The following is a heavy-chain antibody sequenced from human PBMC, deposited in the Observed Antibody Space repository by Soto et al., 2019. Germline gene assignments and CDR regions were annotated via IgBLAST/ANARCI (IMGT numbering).Heavy chain of an antibody. V-gene: IGHV1-69*01. CDR3: AREGAGIAATFDP. D-gene: IGHD1-1*01. J-gene: IGHJ5*02. CDR1: GGTFSSYT. Sequence: QVQLVQSGAEVKKPGSSVKVSCTASGGTFSSYTMTWVRQAPGQGPEWMGGIIPIFGTTNYAQRFQGRITITADVTTSTAYMELISLTSEDTAVYYCAREGAGIAATFDPWGQGTLVTVSS. CDR2: IIPIFGTT.